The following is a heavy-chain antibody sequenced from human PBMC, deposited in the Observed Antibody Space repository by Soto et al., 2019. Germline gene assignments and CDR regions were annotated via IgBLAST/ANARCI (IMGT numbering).Heavy chain of an antibody. CDR1: GFAFSDYP. V-gene: IGHV3-23*01. J-gene: IGHJ4*02. CDR2: ISASGEKP. Sequence: EVHLLESGGGVVQPGKSLKISCATSGFAFSDYPMPWVRQPPGQGLEWVSGISASGEKPYYADSVKGRFTISRDNSKNTLSLQMNSLRVEDTGIYYCAKLEWLEFGGDYWGQGTLVTVSS. D-gene: IGHD6-19*01. CDR3: AKLEWLEFGGDY.